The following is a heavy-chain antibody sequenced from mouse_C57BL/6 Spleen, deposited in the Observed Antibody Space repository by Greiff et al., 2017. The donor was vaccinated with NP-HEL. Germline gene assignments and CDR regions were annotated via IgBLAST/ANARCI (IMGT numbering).Heavy chain of an antibody. CDR2: IDPSDSYT. CDR1: GYTFTSYW. Sequence: QVQLQQPGAELVMPGASVKLSCKASGYTFTSYWMHWVKQRPGQGLEWIGEIDPSDSYTNYNQKFKGKSTLTVDKSSSTAYMQLSSLTSEDSAVYYCARERYGSPRDYWGQGTTLTVSS. V-gene: IGHV1-69*01. D-gene: IGHD1-1*01. J-gene: IGHJ2*01. CDR3: ARERYGSPRDY.